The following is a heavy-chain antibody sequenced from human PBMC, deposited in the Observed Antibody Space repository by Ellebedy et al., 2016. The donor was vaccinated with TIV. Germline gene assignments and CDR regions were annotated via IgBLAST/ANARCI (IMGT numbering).Heavy chain of an antibody. D-gene: IGHD3-22*01. J-gene: IGHJ6*02. V-gene: IGHV1-2*04. CDR3: ARDYYDSSDLSPSYYYYYGMDV. CDR2: INPNSGGT. CDR1: GYTFTGYY. Sequence: ASVKVSXXASGYTFTGYYMHWVRQAPGQGLEWMGWINPNSGGTNYAQKFQGWVTMTRDTSISTAYMELSRLRSDDTAVYYCARDYYDSSDLSPSYYYYYGMDVWGQGTTVTVSS.